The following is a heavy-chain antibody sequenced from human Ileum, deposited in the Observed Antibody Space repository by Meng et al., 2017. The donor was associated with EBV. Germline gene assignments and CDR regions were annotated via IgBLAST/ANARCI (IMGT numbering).Heavy chain of an antibody. CDR3: ARDQGAWFGEAPRFDY. CDR2: INAGNGNT. CDR1: GYTFTNYG. D-gene: IGHD3-10*01. Sequence: QAQLVQSGGEVKKPGASVKVSCKSAGYTFTNYGITWVRQAPGQRLEWMGWINAGNGNTKYSQKFQGRVTITRDTSASTAYMELSSLRSEDTAVYYCARDQGAWFGEAPRFDYWGQGTLVTVSS. V-gene: IGHV1-3*01. J-gene: IGHJ4*02.